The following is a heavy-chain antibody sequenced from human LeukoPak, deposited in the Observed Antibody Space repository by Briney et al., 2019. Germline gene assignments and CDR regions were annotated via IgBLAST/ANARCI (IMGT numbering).Heavy chain of an antibody. CDR2: ISAYNGNT. J-gene: IGHJ6*02. CDR1: GYTFTSYG. V-gene: IGHV1-18*01. Sequence: VASVKVSCKASGYTFTSYGISWVRQAPGQGLEWMGWISAYNGNTNYAQKLQGRVTMTTDTSTSTAYMELRSLRSDDTAVYYCAREDCSGGSCYYYYYGMDVWGQGTTVTVSS. CDR3: AREDCSGGSCYYYYYGMDV. D-gene: IGHD2-15*01.